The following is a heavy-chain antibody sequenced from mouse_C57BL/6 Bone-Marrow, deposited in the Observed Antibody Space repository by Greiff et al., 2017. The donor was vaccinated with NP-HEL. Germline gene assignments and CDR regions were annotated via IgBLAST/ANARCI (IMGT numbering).Heavy chain of an antibody. J-gene: IGHJ1*03. D-gene: IGHD1-1*01. Sequence: VQLQQSGPGLVQPSQSLSITCTVSGFSLTSYGVHWVRQSPGKGLEWLGVIWSGGSTDYNAAFISRLSISKDNSKSQVFFKMNSLQADDTAIYYCASITTVVEPHWYFDVWGTGTTVTVSS. CDR3: ASITTVVEPHWYFDV. CDR2: IWSGGST. V-gene: IGHV2-2*01. CDR1: GFSLTSYG.